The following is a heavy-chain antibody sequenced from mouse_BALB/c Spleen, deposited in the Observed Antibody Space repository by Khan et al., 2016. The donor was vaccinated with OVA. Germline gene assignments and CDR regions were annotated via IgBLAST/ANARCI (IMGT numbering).Heavy chain of an antibody. CDR3: ASHLTGSFAY. Sequence: EVELVESGGDLVKPGGSLKLSCAASGFTFSSYSMSWVRQTPDKRLEWVATIGSGGDYTYYPDRVKGRFTISRDNAKNTLYLQMSSLKSEDTAMYYCASHLTGSFAYWGQGTLVTVSA. D-gene: IGHD4-1*01. CDR1: GFTFSSYS. J-gene: IGHJ3*01. CDR2: IGSGGDYT. V-gene: IGHV5-6*01.